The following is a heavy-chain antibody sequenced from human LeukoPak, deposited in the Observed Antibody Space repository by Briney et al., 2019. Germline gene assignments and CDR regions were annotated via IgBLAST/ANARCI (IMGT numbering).Heavy chain of an antibody. V-gene: IGHV4-31*03. CDR3: ARDRGLMGLRYFDL. CDR2: IYYSGST. J-gene: IGHJ2*01. D-gene: IGHD2-8*01. Sequence: SETLSLTCTVSGGSLSSGGYYWSWIRQHPGKGLEWIGYIYYSGSTYYNPSLKSRVTISVDTSKNQFSLKLSSVTAADTAVYYCARDRGLMGLRYFDLWGRGTLVTVSS. CDR1: GGSLSSGGYY.